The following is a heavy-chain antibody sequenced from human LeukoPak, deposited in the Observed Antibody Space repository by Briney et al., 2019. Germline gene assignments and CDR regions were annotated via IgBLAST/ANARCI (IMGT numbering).Heavy chain of an antibody. Sequence: GASVKVSCKASGYTFTGYYMHWVRQAPGQGLEWMGWINPNSGGTNYAQKFQGRVTMTRDTSISTAYMELSRLRSDDTAVYYCARVLDYGDYADCYYGMDVWGQGTTVTVSS. D-gene: IGHD4-17*01. CDR2: INPNSGGT. CDR1: GYTFTGYY. CDR3: ARVLDYGDYADCYYGMDV. J-gene: IGHJ6*02. V-gene: IGHV1-2*02.